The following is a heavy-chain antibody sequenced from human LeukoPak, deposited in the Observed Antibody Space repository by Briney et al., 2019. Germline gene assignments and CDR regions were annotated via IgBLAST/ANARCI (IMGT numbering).Heavy chain of an antibody. CDR3: AKASIAVSAKGFFDY. D-gene: IGHD6-19*01. CDR1: GFTFSNYA. Sequence: GGSLRLSCVASGFTFSNYAMSWVRQAPGKGLEWVSTVTANGGSTYYADPVKGRFTIPRDNSNNMLYVQMSSLRAEDTAIYYCAKASIAVSAKGFFDYWAREPWSPSPQ. J-gene: IGHJ4*02. CDR2: VTANGGST. V-gene: IGHV3-23*01.